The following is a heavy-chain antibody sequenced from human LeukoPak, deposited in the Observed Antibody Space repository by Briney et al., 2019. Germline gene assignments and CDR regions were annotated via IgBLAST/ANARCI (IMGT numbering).Heavy chain of an antibody. D-gene: IGHD7-27*01. CDR2: ISGSGGST. CDR1: GFTFSSYA. Sequence: QSGGSLRLSCAASGFTFSSYAMSWVRQAPGKGLEWVSAISGSGGSTYYADSVKGRFTISRDNSKNTLYLQMNSLRAEDTAVYYCAKDPWGSLSWYFDLWGRGTLVTVSS. J-gene: IGHJ2*01. CDR3: AKDPWGSLSWYFDL. V-gene: IGHV3-23*01.